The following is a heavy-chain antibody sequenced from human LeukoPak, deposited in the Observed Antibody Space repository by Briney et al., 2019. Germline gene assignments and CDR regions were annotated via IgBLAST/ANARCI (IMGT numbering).Heavy chain of an antibody. CDR1: GGSISSCGYY. D-gene: IGHD3-3*01. CDR3: AIPSIFGYPYGMDV. J-gene: IGHJ6*02. V-gene: IGHV4-31*03. Sequence: PSQTLSLTCTVSGGSISSCGYYWSRIPQHPGQGRVWFGYLYYSGSSYYNPPLKSRDTISVDTSKNQFSLKLSSVTAADTAVYYCAIPSIFGYPYGMDVWGQGTTVTVSS. CDR2: LYYSGSS.